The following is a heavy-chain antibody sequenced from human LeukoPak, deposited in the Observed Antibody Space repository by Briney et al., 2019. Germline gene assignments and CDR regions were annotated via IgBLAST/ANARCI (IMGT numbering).Heavy chain of an antibody. Sequence: GGSLRLSCAASGFTFSSYGMSWVRQAPGKGLEWVSAISGSGGSTYYADSVKGRFTISRDNSKNTLYLQMNSLGAEDTAVYYCAKGSSSWYPIRFDPWGQGTLVTVSS. CDR3: AKGSSSWYPIRFDP. J-gene: IGHJ5*02. V-gene: IGHV3-23*01. CDR2: ISGSGGST. CDR1: GFTFSSYG. D-gene: IGHD6-13*01.